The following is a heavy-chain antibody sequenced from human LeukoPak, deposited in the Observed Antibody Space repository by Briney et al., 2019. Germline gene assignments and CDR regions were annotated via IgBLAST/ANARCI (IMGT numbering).Heavy chain of an antibody. CDR3: GGLQVAAGTIDY. CDR2: IYYSGST. D-gene: IGHD6-13*01. J-gene: IGHJ4*02. V-gene: IGHV4-59*01. CDR1: GGSISSYY. Sequence: SETLSLTCTVSGGSISSYYWSWIRQPPGKGLEWIGYIYYSGSTNYNPSLKSRVTISVDTSKNQFSLKLSSVTAADTAVYYCGGLQVAAGTIDYWGQGTLITVSS.